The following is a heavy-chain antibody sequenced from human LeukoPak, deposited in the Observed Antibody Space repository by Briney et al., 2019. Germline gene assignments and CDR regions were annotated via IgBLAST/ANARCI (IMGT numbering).Heavy chain of an antibody. CDR2: IYYSGST. V-gene: IGHV4-39*01. J-gene: IGHJ4*02. CDR1: GGSISNNNYY. CDR3: AKDARDGYNPFDY. D-gene: IGHD5-24*01. Sequence: SETLSLTCTVSGGSISNNNYYWGWIRQPPGKGLEWIGTIYYSGSTYYNPSLKSRVTISVDTSKNQLSLKLSSVTAADTAVYYCAKDARDGYNPFDYWGQGTLVTVSS.